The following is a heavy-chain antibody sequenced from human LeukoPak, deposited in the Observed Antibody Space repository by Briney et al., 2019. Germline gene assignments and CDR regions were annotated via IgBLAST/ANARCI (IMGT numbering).Heavy chain of an antibody. Sequence: SETLSLTCTVSGGSISSYYWSWIRQPPGKGLEWIGYIYYSGSTNYNPSLKSRVTISVDMSKNQFSLKLSSVTAADTAVYYCARDAAYDSSGYYPNWFDPWGQGTLVTVSS. J-gene: IGHJ5*02. D-gene: IGHD3-22*01. CDR3: ARDAAYDSSGYYPNWFDP. CDR2: IYYSGST. V-gene: IGHV4-59*01. CDR1: GGSISSYY.